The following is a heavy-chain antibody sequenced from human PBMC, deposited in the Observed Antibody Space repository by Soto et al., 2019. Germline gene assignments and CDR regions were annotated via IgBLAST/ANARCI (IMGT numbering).Heavy chain of an antibody. D-gene: IGHD6-19*01. CDR3: AKDHKQWLVQGHYYYYGMDV. CDR2: ISYDGSNK. J-gene: IGHJ6*02. V-gene: IGHV3-30*18. CDR1: GFTFSSYG. Sequence: GGSLRLSCAASGFTFSSYGMHWVRQAPGKGLEWVAVISYDGSNKYYADSVKGRFTISRDNSKNTLYLQMNSLRAEDTAVYYCAKDHKQWLVQGHYYYYGMDVWGQGTTVTVSS.